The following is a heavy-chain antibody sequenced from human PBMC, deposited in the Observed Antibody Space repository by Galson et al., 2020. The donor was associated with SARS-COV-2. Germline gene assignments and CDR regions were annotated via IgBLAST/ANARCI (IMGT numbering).Heavy chain of an antibody. D-gene: IGHD3-10*01. CDR1: GFTFNRYA. CDR2: ISGHGGNK. Sequence: GSLKISCAASGFTFNRYAMHWVRQAPGLGLEWVSGISGHGGNKYYTDSVKGRFTISRDNSKNTLYLQMNGLRAEDTALYYCAKDGDAMVRGVENWFDSWGQGTLVTVSS. J-gene: IGHJ5*01. CDR3: AKDGDAMVRGVENWFDS. V-gene: IGHV3-23*01.